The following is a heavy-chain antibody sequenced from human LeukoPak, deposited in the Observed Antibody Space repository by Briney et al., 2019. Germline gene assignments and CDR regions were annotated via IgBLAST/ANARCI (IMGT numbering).Heavy chain of an antibody. Sequence: PSETLSLTCTVSGGSISSSSYYWGWIRQPPGKGLEWLGSIYYSGSTYYNPSLKSRVTISVDTSKNQFSLKLSSVTAADTAVYYCARRPGYSSSWYRLRLDYWGQGTLVTVSS. J-gene: IGHJ4*02. V-gene: IGHV4-39*01. D-gene: IGHD6-13*01. CDR3: ARRPGYSSSWYRLRLDY. CDR1: GGSISSSSYY. CDR2: IYYSGST.